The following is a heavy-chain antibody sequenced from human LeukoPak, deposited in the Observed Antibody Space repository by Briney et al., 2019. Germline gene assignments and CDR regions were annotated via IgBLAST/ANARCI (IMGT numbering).Heavy chain of an antibody. CDR2: IKGDGSDK. J-gene: IGHJ4*02. D-gene: IGHD5-18*01. Sequence: PGGSLRLSCAASGFTFSSSWMTWVRQAPGKGLEWLANIKGDGSDKNYVDSVKGRFTISRDNAKNSLYLQMNSLRAEDTAVYYCARESGYSYGCFDYWGQGTLVTVSS. V-gene: IGHV3-7*01. CDR1: GFTFSSSW. CDR3: ARESGYSYGCFDY.